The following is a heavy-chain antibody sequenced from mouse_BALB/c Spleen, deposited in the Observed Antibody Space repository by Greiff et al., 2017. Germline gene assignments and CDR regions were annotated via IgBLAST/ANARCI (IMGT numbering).Heavy chain of an antibody. Sequence: VQLQQSGPELVKPGASVKISCKASGYSFTGNFMNWVKQSHGKSLEWIGRINPYNGDTFYNQKFKGKATLTVDKSSSTAHMELLSLTSEDSAVYYCGRSGYGDSYWYFDVWGAGTTVTVSS. CDR3: GRSGYGDSYWYFDV. CDR2: INPYNGDT. D-gene: IGHD3-1*01. J-gene: IGHJ1*01. CDR1: GYSFTGNF. V-gene: IGHV1-37*01.